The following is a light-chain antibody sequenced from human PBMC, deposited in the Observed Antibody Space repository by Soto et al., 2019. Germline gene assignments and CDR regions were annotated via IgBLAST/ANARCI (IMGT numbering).Light chain of an antibody. CDR2: EVS. Sequence: QSVLTQPPSASGSPGQSVTISCTGTSSDIGAYNYVSWYQQHPGKAPKCMIYEVSKRPSGVPDRFSGSKSGNTASLTVSGLQAEDEADYYCSAYAGRYTFVFGTGTKVTVL. V-gene: IGLV2-8*01. CDR3: SAYAGRYTFV. J-gene: IGLJ1*01. CDR1: SSDIGAYNY.